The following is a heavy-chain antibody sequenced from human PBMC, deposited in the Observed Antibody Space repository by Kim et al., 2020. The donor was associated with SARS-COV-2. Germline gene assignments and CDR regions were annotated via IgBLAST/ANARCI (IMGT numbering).Heavy chain of an antibody. V-gene: IGHV3-23*01. CDR2: INGREDNT. CDR3: ATGPRLGERHTAS. CDR1: GFNFSSYA. J-gene: IGHJ5*01. Sequence: GGSLRLSCAASGFNFSSYAMSWVRQAPGKGLEWVSAINGREDNTYYADSVKGRFTISRDSAKNTLYLQMNNLRADDTAVYYCATGPRLGERHTASWG. D-gene: IGHD3-16*01.